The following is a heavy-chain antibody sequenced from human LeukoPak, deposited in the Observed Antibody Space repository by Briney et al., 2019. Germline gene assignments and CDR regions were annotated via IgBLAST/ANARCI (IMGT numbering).Heavy chain of an antibody. J-gene: IGHJ6*02. CDR3: ARDQGIAAAGNYGMDV. D-gene: IGHD6-13*01. CDR2: IYYSGST. V-gene: IGHV4-59*01. Sequence: SETLSLTCTVSGGSISSYYWSWIRQPPGKGLEWIGYIYYSGSTNYNPSLKSRVTISVDTSKNQFSLKLSSVTAADTAVYYCARDQGIAAAGNYGMDVWGQGTTVTVSS. CDR1: GGSISSYY.